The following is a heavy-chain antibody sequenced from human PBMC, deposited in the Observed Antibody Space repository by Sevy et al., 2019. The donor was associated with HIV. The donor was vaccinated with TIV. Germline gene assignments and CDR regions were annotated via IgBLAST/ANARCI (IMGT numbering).Heavy chain of an antibody. J-gene: IGHJ5*02. CDR3: ARHLQDMAYGSSTPPGWFDP. CDR1: GYSFTSYW. D-gene: IGHD6-13*01. Sequence: GESLKISCKGSGYSFTSYWIGWVRQMPGKGLEWMGTIYPGDSDTRYSPSFQGQVTISPDKSISTAYLQWSSLKASDTAMYYCARHLQDMAYGSSTPPGWFDPWGQGTLVTVSS. CDR2: IYPGDSDT. V-gene: IGHV5-51*01.